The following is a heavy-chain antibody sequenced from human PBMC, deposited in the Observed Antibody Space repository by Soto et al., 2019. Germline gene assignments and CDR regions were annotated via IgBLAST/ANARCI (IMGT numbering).Heavy chain of an antibody. D-gene: IGHD6-6*01. V-gene: IGHV3-23*01. CDR3: AKGTSLYSSSSVGVSYYYYYGMTS. CDR1: GFTFSSYA. J-gene: IGHJ6*02. Sequence: GGSLRLSCAASGFTFSSYAMSWVRQAPGKGLEWVSAISGSGGSTYYADSVKGRFTISRDNPKNTLYLQMNSLRAEDTAVYYCAKGTSLYSSSSVGVSYYYYYGMTSGAKGPRSPSP. CDR2: ISGSGGST.